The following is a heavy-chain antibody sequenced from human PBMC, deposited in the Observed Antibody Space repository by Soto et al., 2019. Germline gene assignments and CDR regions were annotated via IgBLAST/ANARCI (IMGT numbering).Heavy chain of an antibody. CDR3: ARGLPRMTNRSWFDP. CDR1: GFTFSDYA. J-gene: IGHJ5*02. D-gene: IGHD4-17*01. CDR2: VSYDGSNK. V-gene: IGHV3-30-3*01. Sequence: QVQLVESGGGVVQPGRSLRLSCAASGFTFSDYAIHWVRQAPGKGLEWVAVVSYDGSNKYYADSVKGRFSISRENSKNTLYLQMNSLRAEDTAVYYGARGLPRMTNRSWFDPWGQGTLVTVSS.